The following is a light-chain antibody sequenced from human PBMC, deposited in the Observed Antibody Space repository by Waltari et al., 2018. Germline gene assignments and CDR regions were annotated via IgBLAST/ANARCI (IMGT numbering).Light chain of an antibody. J-gene: IGKJ3*01. CDR2: AAS. V-gene: IGKV1-39*01. Sequence: DIQMNQSPSSLTASVGERVTITCRASQSISSYLNWYQQKPGKAPKLLIYAASSLQSGVPSRFSGSGSGTDFTLTISSLQPEDFATYYCQQSYSTPRITFGPGTKVDIK. CDR3: QQSYSTPRIT. CDR1: QSISSY.